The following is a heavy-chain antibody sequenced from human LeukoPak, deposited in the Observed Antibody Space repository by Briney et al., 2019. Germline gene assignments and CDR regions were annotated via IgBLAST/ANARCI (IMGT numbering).Heavy chain of an antibody. V-gene: IGHV1-8*01. Sequence: GASVKVSCKASGYTFTSYDINWVRQATGQGLEWMGWMNPNSGNTGYAQKFQGRVTTTRNTSISTAYMELSSLRSEDTAVYYCARGNELRFLEWLLYYYGMDVWGQGTTVTVSS. CDR2: MNPNSGNT. D-gene: IGHD3-3*01. CDR3: ARGNELRFLEWLLYYYGMDV. CDR1: GYTFTSYD. J-gene: IGHJ6*02.